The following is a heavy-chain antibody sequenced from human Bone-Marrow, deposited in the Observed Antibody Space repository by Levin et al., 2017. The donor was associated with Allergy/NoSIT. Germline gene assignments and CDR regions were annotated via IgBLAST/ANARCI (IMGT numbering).Heavy chain of an antibody. J-gene: IGHJ4*02. V-gene: IGHV3-15*01. CDR1: GFTFSDAW. Sequence: GGSLRLSCAASGFTFSDAWMSWVRQAPGKGLEWVGRIKSRTDGGTTDYAAPVKGRFTTLRDESKDTIYLQMNSLKTEDTALYYCATEEYNYNGALDYWGQGTLVTVSS. CDR3: ATEEYNYNGALDY. D-gene: IGHD1-1*01. CDR2: IKSRTDGGTT.